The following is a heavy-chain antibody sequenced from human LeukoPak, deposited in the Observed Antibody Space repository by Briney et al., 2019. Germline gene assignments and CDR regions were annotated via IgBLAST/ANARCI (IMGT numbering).Heavy chain of an antibody. D-gene: IGHD3-3*01. Sequence: SENLSLTCTVSGGSISSSSYYWGWIRQPPGKGLEWIGSIYYSGSTYYNPSLKSRVTISVDTSKNQFSLKLSSVTAADTAVYYCASQTPSYDFWSGYYLRYYFDYWGQGTLVTVSS. CDR1: GGSISSSSYY. J-gene: IGHJ4*02. CDR3: ASQTPSYDFWSGYYLRYYFDY. V-gene: IGHV4-39*07. CDR2: IYYSGST.